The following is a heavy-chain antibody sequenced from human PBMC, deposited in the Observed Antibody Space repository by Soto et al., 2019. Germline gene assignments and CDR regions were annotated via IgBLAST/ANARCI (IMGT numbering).Heavy chain of an antibody. J-gene: IGHJ4*02. CDR1: GFTFTRYS. Sequence: PGGSLRLSCAASGFTFTRYSMNWVRQAPGKGLEWVSSISSTTNYIYYGDSMKGRFTIPRDNAKNSLYLEMNSLRAEDTAVYHCARESEDLTSNFDYWGQGTLVTVSS. CDR3: ARESEDLTSNFDY. V-gene: IGHV3-21*06. CDR2: ISSTTNYI.